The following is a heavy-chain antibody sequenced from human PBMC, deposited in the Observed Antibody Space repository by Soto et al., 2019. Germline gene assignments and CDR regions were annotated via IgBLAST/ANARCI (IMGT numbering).Heavy chain of an antibody. V-gene: IGHV1-8*01. J-gene: IGHJ6*02. D-gene: IGHD6-19*01. Sequence: QVQLVKSGAEVKKPGASVKVSCKASGYTFTSYDINWVRQATGQGLEWMGWMNPNSGNTGYAQKFQGRVTMTRNTSISTAYMELSSLRSEDTAVYYCARGRRAVAGLDYGMDVWGQGTTVTVSS. CDR1: GYTFTSYD. CDR3: ARGRRAVAGLDYGMDV. CDR2: MNPNSGNT.